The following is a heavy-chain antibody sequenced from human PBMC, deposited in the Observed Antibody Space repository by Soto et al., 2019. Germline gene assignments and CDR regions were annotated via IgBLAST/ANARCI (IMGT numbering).Heavy chain of an antibody. Sequence: SETLSLTCTVSGGSISSSSYYWGWIRQPPGKGLEWIGSIYYSGSTYYNPSLKSRVTISVDTSKNQFSMKLSSVTAADTAVYYCARHTPAISISDHWGQGTLVTVSS. D-gene: IGHD2-15*01. V-gene: IGHV4-39*01. CDR1: GGSISSSSYY. CDR3: ARHTPAISISDH. J-gene: IGHJ4*02. CDR2: IYYSGST.